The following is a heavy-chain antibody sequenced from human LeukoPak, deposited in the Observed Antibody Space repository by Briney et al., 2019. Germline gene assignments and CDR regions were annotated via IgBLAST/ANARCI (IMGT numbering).Heavy chain of an antibody. D-gene: IGHD3-3*01. Sequence: GESLKISCKGSGYSFTSYWIGWVRQMPGKGLEWMGIIYPGDSDTRYSPSFQGQVTISADKSISTAYLQWSSLKASDTAMYYCATVYYGFWSGLKNWFDPWGQGTLVTVSS. V-gene: IGHV5-51*01. J-gene: IGHJ5*02. CDR1: GYSFTSYW. CDR2: IYPGDSDT. CDR3: ATVYYGFWSGLKNWFDP.